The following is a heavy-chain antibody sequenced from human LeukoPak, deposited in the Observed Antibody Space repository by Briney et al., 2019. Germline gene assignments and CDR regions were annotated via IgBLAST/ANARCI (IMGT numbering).Heavy chain of an antibody. CDR1: GFTFSRYW. V-gene: IGHV3-7*01. Sequence: GGSLRLSCAASGFTFSRYWMSWLRQAPGKGLEWVANINEDGSEKYYVDSVKGRFSISRDNAKNSLYLQMNSLRAEDTAVYYCARSGRGGAFDIWGQGTMVTVSS. D-gene: IGHD1-26*01. CDR2: INEDGSEK. CDR3: ARSGRGGAFDI. J-gene: IGHJ3*02.